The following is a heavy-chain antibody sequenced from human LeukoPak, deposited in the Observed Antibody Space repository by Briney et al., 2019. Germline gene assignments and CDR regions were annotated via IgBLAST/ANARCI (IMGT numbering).Heavy chain of an antibody. Sequence: SETLSLTCDVSGVSFSTYYWSWIRQSPEKGLEWIGEVNHSGYTSYNPSLKGRVIISVGPSKNQLSLKLSSVTAADTAVYARQLYGSDYWGQGTLVTVSS. V-gene: IGHV4-34*01. CDR3: QLYGSDY. J-gene: IGHJ4*02. CDR1: GVSFSTYY. CDR2: VNHSGYT. D-gene: IGHD4-17*01.